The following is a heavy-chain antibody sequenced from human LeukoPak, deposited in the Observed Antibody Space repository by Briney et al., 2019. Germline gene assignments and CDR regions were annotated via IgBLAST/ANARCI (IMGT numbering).Heavy chain of an antibody. V-gene: IGHV3-11*01. Sequence: GGSLRLSCAASGFTFSDYYMSWIRQAPGQGLEWVSYISSSGRTIHYADSVKGRFTISRDNAKNSLYLEMNSLRAEDTAVYYCARDYYDSRGYYGMDVWGQGTTVTVSS. CDR3: ARDYYDSRGYYGMDV. CDR1: GFTFSDYY. CDR2: ISSSGRTI. J-gene: IGHJ6*02. D-gene: IGHD3-22*01.